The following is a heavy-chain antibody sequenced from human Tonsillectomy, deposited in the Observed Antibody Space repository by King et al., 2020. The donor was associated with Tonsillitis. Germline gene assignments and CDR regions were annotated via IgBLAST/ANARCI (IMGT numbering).Heavy chain of an antibody. CDR2: IRYDGSKK. CDR3: AKDLYSGSGSPPAG. CDR1: GFTFSSYG. Sequence: QLVQSGGGVVQPGGSLRLSCAASGFTFSSYGMHWVRQAPGKGLEWVAFIRYDGSKKYYADSVKGRFTISRDNSENTLYLQKNSLRAEDTAVYYCAKDLYSGSGSPPAGWGQGTLVTVSS. J-gene: IGHJ4*02. D-gene: IGHD3-10*01. V-gene: IGHV3-30*02.